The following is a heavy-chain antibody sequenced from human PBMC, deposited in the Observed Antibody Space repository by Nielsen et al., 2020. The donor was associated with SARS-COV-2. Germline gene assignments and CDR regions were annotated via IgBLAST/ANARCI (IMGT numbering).Heavy chain of an antibody. Sequence: GGSLRLSCAASGFTVSSNYMSWVRQAPGKGLEWVSVIYSGGSTYYADSVKGRFTISRDNSKNTLYLQMNSLRAEDTAVYYCARDKHSSSRDFDYWGQGTLVTVSS. V-gene: IGHV3-66*01. J-gene: IGHJ4*02. CDR3: ARDKHSSSRDFDY. D-gene: IGHD6-6*01. CDR1: GFTVSSNY. CDR2: IYSGGST.